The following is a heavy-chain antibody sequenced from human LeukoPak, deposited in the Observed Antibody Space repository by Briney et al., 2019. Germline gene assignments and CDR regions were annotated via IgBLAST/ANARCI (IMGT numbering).Heavy chain of an antibody. CDR3: VRLYKIEGADL. V-gene: IGHV3-74*01. J-gene: IGHJ2*01. Sequence: GGSLRLSCAASGFTFSTYWMHWVRQTPGKGLVWVSSIRNDGTTRNYADSVKGRFTISRDNAKNTLYLQINSLRAEDTAVYYCVRLYKIEGADLWGGGTLVTVPS. CDR1: GFTFSTYW. CDR2: IRNDGTTR. D-gene: IGHD1-14*01.